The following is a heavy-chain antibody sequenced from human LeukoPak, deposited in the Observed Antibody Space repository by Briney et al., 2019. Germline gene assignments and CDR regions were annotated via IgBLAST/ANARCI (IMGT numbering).Heavy chain of an antibody. D-gene: IGHD5-24*01. CDR2: IYYSGST. J-gene: IGHJ4*02. Sequence: SETLSLTCTVSGGSISSGDYYWSWIRQPPGKGLEWIGSIYYSGSTYYNPSLKSRVTISVDTSKNQFSLKLSSVTAADTAVYYCARELEDGYNLIYFDYWGQGTLVTVSS. V-gene: IGHV4-39*02. CDR1: GGSISSGDYY. CDR3: ARELEDGYNLIYFDY.